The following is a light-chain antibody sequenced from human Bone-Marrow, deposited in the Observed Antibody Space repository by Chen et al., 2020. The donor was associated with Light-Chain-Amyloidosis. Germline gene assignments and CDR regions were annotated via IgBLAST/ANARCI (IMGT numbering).Light chain of an antibody. CDR3: CSYAGSSTLV. CDR1: SSDVGSYNL. CDR2: EVN. J-gene: IGLJ3*02. Sequence: QSALTQPASVSGSPGQSITLSCTGTSSDVGSYNLVSWYQQHPGKAPQFMIYEVNKRPSVVSNRFSGSKSGNTASLTISGLQAEDEADYFCCSYAGSSTLVFGGGTKVTVL. V-gene: IGLV2-23*02.